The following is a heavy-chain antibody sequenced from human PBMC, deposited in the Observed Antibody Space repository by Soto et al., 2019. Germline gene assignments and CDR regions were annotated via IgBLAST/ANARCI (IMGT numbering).Heavy chain of an antibody. CDR2: INPNSGGT. J-gene: IGHJ4*02. Sequence: ASVKVSCKASGYTFTGYYMHWVRHAPGQGLEWMGWINPNSGGTNYAQKFQGWVTMTRDTSISTAYMELSRLRSDDTAVYYCARDPSPLWFGELSYFDYWGQGTLVTVSS. D-gene: IGHD3-10*01. CDR3: ARDPSPLWFGELSYFDY. CDR1: GYTFTGYY. V-gene: IGHV1-2*04.